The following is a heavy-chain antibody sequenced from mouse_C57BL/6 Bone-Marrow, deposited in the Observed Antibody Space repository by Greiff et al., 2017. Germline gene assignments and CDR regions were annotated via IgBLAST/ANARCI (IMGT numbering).Heavy chain of an antibody. J-gene: IGHJ4*01. CDR3: ARLDY. CDR2: IDPSDSYT. CDR1: GYTFTSYW. Sequence: QVQLQQPGAELVRPGTSVKLSCKASGYTFTSYWMHWVKQRPGQGLEWIGVIDPSDSYTNYNQKFKGKATLTVDTSSSTAYMQLSSLTSEDSAVYDCARLDYWGQGTSVTVSS. V-gene: IGHV1-59*01.